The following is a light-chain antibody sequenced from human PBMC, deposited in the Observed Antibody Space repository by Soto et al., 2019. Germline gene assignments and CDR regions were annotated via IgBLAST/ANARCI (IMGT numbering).Light chain of an antibody. CDR2: GAS. CDR3: QQYNKWPLFT. V-gene: IGKV3-15*01. J-gene: IGKJ3*01. Sequence: EILMTQSPATLSVSPGERATLSCRASQSVGNNLAWYQQSPAQAPRLLLYGASTRATGTPARFSGSGSGTXFTXXIXXXXSXDFALYYCQQYNKWPLFTFGPGTRVDI. CDR1: QSVGNN.